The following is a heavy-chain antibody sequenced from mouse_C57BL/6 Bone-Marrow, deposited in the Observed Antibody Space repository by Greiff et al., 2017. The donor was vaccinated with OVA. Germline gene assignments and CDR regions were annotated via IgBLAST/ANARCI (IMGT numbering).Heavy chain of an antibody. D-gene: IGHD3-1*01. J-gene: IGHJ4*01. Sequence: QVQLQQPGAELVRPGTSVKLSCKASGYTFTSYWMHWVKQRPGQGLEWIGVIDPSDSYTNYNQKFKGKATLTVDTSSSTAYMQLSSLTSEDSAVYYCARSGQWGQGTSVTVSS. CDR3: ARSGQ. CDR1: GYTFTSYW. CDR2: IDPSDSYT. V-gene: IGHV1-59*01.